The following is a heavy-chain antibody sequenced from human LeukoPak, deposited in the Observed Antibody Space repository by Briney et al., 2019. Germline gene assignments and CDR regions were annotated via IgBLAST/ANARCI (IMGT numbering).Heavy chain of an antibody. CDR1: GFTFSSYS. Sequence: PGGSLRLSCAASGFTFSSYSMNWVRQPPGKGLEWVSSISSSSSYIYYADSVKGRFTISRDNAKNSLYLQMNSLRAEDTAVYYCARASSSWYYFVYWGQGTLVTVSS. J-gene: IGHJ4*02. D-gene: IGHD6-13*01. CDR3: ARASSSWYYFVY. CDR2: ISSSSSYI. V-gene: IGHV3-21*01.